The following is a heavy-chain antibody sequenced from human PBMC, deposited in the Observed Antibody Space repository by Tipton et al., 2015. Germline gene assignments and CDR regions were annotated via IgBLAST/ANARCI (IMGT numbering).Heavy chain of an antibody. V-gene: IGHV4-59*01. CDR2: IYYSGST. CDR3: AREKRISIFGVLIPHFDF. J-gene: IGHJ4*02. CDR1: GGSISSYY. D-gene: IGHD3-3*01. Sequence: TLSLTCTVSGGSISSYYWSWIRQPPVKGLEWIGYIYYSGSTNYNPSLKSRVTISVDTSKNQFSLKLSSVTAADTAVYYCAREKRISIFGVLIPHFDFWGQGALVSVSS.